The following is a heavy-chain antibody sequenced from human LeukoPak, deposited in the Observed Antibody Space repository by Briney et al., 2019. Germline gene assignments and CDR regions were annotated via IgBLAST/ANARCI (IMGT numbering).Heavy chain of an antibody. D-gene: IGHD3-10*01. CDR3: ARDYYGSGSYYRVGYYYYMDV. CDR2: IIPIFGTA. CDR1: GGTFSSYA. Sequence: SVKVSCKASGGTFSSYAISWVRQAPGQGLEWMGGIIPIFGTANYAQKFQGRVTITADKSTSTAYMELSSLRSEDTAVYYCARDYYGSGSYYRVGYYYYMDVWGKGTTVTVSS. V-gene: IGHV1-69*06. J-gene: IGHJ6*03.